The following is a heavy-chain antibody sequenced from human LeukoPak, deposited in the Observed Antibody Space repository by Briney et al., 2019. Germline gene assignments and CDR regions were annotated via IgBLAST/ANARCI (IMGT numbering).Heavy chain of an antibody. V-gene: IGHV4-34*01. D-gene: IGHD5-18*01. CDR3: ASGYSYGFDY. CDR2: MNHSGST. J-gene: IGHJ4*02. Sequence: SETLSLTCAVYGGSFSGYYWSWIRQPPGKGLEWIGEMNHSGSTNYNPSLKSRVAISVDTSKNQFSLKLSSVTAADTAVYYCASGYSYGFDYWGQGTLVTVSS. CDR1: GGSFSGYY.